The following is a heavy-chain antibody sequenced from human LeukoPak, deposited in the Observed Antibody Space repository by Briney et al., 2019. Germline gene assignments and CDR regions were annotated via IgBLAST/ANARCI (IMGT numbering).Heavy chain of an antibody. V-gene: IGHV1-46*01. J-gene: IGHJ4*02. CDR2: INPSGGST. CDR3: ARGIGTLHDY. Sequence: ASVKLSCEASGYTFTSYYMHWVRHAPGQGLEWMGIINPSGGSTSYAQKFQGRVTMTRDTSTSTVYLELSSLRSEDTAVYYCARGIGTLHDYWGQGTLVTVSS. D-gene: IGHD6-13*01. CDR1: GYTFTSYY.